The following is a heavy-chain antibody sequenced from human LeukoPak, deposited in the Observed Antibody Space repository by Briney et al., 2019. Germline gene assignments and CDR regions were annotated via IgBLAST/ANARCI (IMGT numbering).Heavy chain of an antibody. Sequence: PGGSLRLSCAASGFTFDDYAMHWVRHAPGKGLEWVSGISWNSGSIGYADSVKGRFTISRDNAKNSLYLQMNSLRAEDTALYYCAKAGEMATIRGAFDIWGQGTMVTVSS. CDR1: GFTFDDYA. CDR3: AKAGEMATIRGAFDI. V-gene: IGHV3-9*01. CDR2: ISWNSGSI. D-gene: IGHD5-12*01. J-gene: IGHJ3*02.